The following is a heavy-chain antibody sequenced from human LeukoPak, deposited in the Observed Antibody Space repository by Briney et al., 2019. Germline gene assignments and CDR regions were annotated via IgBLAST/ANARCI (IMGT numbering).Heavy chain of an antibody. CDR1: GGSFSGYY. CDR2: INHSGST. CDR3: ARVHYCSSTSCYMGGESPIDAFDI. Sequence: PSETLSLTCAVYGGSFSGYYWSWIRQPPGKGLEWIGEINHSGSTNYNPSLKSRVTISVDTSKNQFSLKLSSVTAADTAVYYCARVHYCSSTSCYMGGESPIDAFDIWGQGTMVTVSS. J-gene: IGHJ3*02. V-gene: IGHV4-34*01. D-gene: IGHD2-2*02.